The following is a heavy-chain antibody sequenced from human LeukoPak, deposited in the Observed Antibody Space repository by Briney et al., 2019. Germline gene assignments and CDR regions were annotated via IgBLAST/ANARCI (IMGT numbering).Heavy chain of an antibody. V-gene: IGHV4-38-2*02. Sequence: RASETLSLTCTVSGYSISSGYYWGWIRQPPGKGLEWIGSIYHSGTTYYNPSLKSRVPISVDTSKNQFSLKLSSVTAADTAVYYCARGARWLQFYYYYYMDVWGKGTTVTVSS. D-gene: IGHD5-24*01. CDR3: ARGARWLQFYYYYYMDV. J-gene: IGHJ6*03. CDR1: GYSISSGYY. CDR2: IYHSGTT.